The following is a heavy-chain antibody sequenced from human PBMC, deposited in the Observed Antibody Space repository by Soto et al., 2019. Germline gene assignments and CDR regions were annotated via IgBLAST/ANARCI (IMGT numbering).Heavy chain of an antibody. J-gene: IGHJ4*02. Sequence: QVQLVQSGAAVKRPEASVKVSCKASGYSFTSYDIKWVRQAPGQGLEWMGGMNPHSGDTGFAQKFQGRLIMTRDTSTNTAYMELSSLRSEDTAVYYCARDSGVLATPLDIWGQGAQVTVSS. V-gene: IGHV1-8*01. CDR3: ARDSGVLATPLDI. CDR1: GYSFTSYD. CDR2: MNPHSGDT. D-gene: IGHD5-12*01.